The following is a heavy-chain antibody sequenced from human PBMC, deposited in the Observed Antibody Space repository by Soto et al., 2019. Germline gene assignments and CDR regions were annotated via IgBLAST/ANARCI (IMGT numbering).Heavy chain of an antibody. Sequence: LRLSCAASGFTFSRYGMNWLRQAPGKGLEWVASISSSTSYVYYADSVKGRFSTSRDSAKNILYLEMYGLRTEDTAVYYCARDPSEGRVGNWFESWGQGTLVTVSS. CDR1: GFTFSRYG. CDR3: ARDPSEGRVGNWFES. CDR2: ISSSTSYV. J-gene: IGHJ5*01. D-gene: IGHD2-2*01. V-gene: IGHV3-21*06.